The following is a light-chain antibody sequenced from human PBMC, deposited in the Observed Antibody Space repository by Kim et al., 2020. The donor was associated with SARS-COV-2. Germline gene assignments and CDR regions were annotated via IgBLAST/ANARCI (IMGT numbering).Light chain of an antibody. CDR1: QSVGSN. CDR3: QQYNDWPLP. J-gene: IGKJ4*01. Sequence: VSPGDRATLSCRASQSVGSNLAWYQHKPGQPPRLLIYDASTRATGIPVRFSGSGSGTEFTLTISSLQSEDFAIYYCQQYNDWPLPFGGGTKVDIK. V-gene: IGKV3-15*01. CDR2: DAS.